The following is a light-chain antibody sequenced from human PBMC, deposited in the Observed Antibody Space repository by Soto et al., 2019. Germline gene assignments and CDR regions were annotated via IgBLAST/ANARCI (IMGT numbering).Light chain of an antibody. CDR1: QSVSSSY. V-gene: IGKV3-20*01. CDR2: GAS. Sequence: EIVLTQSPGTLSLSTGERATLSCRASQSVSSSYLAWYQQKPGQAPRLLVYGASSRATGIPDRFSGSGSGTDFTLTISRLEPEDFAVYYCQLVTLGKGNKVDIK. CDR3: QLVT. J-gene: IGKJ1*01.